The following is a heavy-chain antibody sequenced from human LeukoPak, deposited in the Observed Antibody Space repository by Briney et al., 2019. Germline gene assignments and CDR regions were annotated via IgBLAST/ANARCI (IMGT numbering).Heavy chain of an antibody. CDR3: ARGLYYYDSSGLDC. D-gene: IGHD3-22*01. Sequence: GGSLRLSCAASGFTFSTYWMHWVRQAPGKGLVWVSRSRNYADSVKGRFTITRDNAKNTLYLQMNSLRAEDTAVYYCARGLYYYDSSGLDCWGQGTLVTVSS. CDR1: GFTFSTYW. CDR2: SR. J-gene: IGHJ4*02. V-gene: IGHV3-74*01.